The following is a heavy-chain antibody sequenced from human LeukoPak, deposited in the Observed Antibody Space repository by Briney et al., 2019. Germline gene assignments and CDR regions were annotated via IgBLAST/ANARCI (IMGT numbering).Heavy chain of an antibody. CDR3: ARLDTTVGLFDY. CDR1: GVSISSYY. D-gene: IGHD4-23*01. J-gene: IGHJ4*01. V-gene: IGHV4-59*08. Sequence: SGTLSLTCTVSGVSISSYYWSWIRQPPGKGLEWIGYIFYSVSSNYTPSLKSRVTISVDTSMNQFSLKLSSVTAADTAVYYCARLDTTVGLFDYWGQGTLVSVSS. CDR2: IFYSVSS.